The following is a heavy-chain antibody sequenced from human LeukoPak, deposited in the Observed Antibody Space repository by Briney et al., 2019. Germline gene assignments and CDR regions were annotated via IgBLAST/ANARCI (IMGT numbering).Heavy chain of an antibody. CDR2: ISAKNGNT. Sequence: ASVKVSCKASGYTFTTYGISWVRQAPGQGLEWMGWISAKNGNTNYAQKLQGRVTMTTDTSTTTAYMELRSLTSDDTAVYYCARERRYCNGGSCSTPLGGMDVWGQGTTVTVSS. CDR3: ARERRYCNGGSCSTPLGGMDV. D-gene: IGHD2-15*01. J-gene: IGHJ6*02. V-gene: IGHV1-18*01. CDR1: GYTFTTYG.